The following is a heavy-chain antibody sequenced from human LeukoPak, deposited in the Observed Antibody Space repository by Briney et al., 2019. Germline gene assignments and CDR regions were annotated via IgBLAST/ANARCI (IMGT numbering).Heavy chain of an antibody. J-gene: IGHJ5*02. CDR3: AKGGIGERGSTDA. Sequence: GRSLRLSCAASGFTFSDYYMSWIRQAPGKGLEWVSYISSSSSYTNYADSVRGRFTISRENSRNTVYLQMNSLRVEDTATYYCAKGGIGERGSTDAWGQGTLVTVSS. D-gene: IGHD3-3*01. CDR2: ISSSSSYT. CDR1: GFTFSDYY. V-gene: IGHV3-11*05.